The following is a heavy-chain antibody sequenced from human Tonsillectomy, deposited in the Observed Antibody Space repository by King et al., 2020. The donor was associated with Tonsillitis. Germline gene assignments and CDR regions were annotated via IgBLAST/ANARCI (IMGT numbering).Heavy chain of an antibody. CDR3: ARDGVKYIWNYNFKY. CDR2: IYSSGST. D-gene: IGHD1-7*01. J-gene: IGHJ4*02. CDR1: GDSISFYY. V-gene: IGHV4-4*07. Sequence: VQLQESGPGLVKPSETLSLTCTVSGDSISFYYWSWIRQPAGKGLEWIGRIYSSGSTNYNPSLKSRVTMSVDTSKNQFSLKVTSVTAADTAVYNWARDGVKYIWNYNFKYWGQGPLVTVSS.